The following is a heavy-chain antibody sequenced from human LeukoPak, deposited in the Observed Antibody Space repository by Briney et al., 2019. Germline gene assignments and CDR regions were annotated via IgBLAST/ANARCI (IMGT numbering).Heavy chain of an antibody. CDR2: INHSGST. CDR1: GGSISSYY. Sequence: SETLSLTCTVSGGSISSYYWSWIRQPPGKGLEWIGEINHSGSTNYNPSLKSRVTISVDTSKNQFSLKLSSVTAADTAVYYCARGRFSSSSYRYCSSTSCLNWFDPWGQGTLVTVSS. J-gene: IGHJ5*02. D-gene: IGHD2-2*01. V-gene: IGHV4-34*01. CDR3: ARGRFSSSSYRYCSSTSCLNWFDP.